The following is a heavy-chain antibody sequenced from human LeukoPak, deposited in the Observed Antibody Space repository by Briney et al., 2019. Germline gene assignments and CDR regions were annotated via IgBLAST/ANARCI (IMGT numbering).Heavy chain of an antibody. V-gene: IGHV4-31*11. D-gene: IGHD3-3*01. CDR3: ASLQSGYYFVSY. Sequence: PSETLSLTCAVSGASISSGNYYWSWLRQNPGKDLEWMGYIYYSGSTDYNPSLKSRVTISLDTSKNQFSLDLRSVTAADTAIYYCASLQSGYYFVSYWGQGTLVTVSS. CDR1: GASISSGNYY. CDR2: IYYSGST. J-gene: IGHJ4*02.